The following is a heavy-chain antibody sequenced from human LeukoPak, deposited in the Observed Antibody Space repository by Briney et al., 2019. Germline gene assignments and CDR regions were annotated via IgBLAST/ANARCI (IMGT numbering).Heavy chain of an antibody. D-gene: IGHD3-22*01. CDR3: AKGRRYYYDSSGYDY. V-gene: IGHV3-23*01. J-gene: IGHJ4*02. Sequence: PGGSLRLSCAASGFTFSSYAMTWVRQAPGKGLEWVSAISGSGSSTFYADSVKGRFTISRDNSKNTLYLQMNSLRAEDTAVYYCAKGRRYYYDSSGYDYWGQGTLVTVSS. CDR1: GFTFSSYA. CDR2: ISGSGSST.